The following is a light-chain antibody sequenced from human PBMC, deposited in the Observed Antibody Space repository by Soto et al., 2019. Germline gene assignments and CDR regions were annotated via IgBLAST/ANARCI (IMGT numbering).Light chain of an antibody. CDR2: TDN. Sequence: QSVLSEAPSASGSPGQRVTISCSGGSANIGINHVNWYERLPGTASKVLIYTDNQRPSGVPVRFSRSKSGTSASLAINGLQSGYEADYYCGAWEESLNGYVFGTGTTVTVL. CDR3: GAWEESLNGYV. J-gene: IGLJ1*01. CDR1: SANIGINH. V-gene: IGLV1-44*01.